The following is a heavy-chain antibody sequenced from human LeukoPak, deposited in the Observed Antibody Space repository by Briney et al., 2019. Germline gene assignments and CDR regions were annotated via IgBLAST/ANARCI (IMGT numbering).Heavy chain of an antibody. CDR1: GDSISGGSYY. D-gene: IGHD5-18*01. Sequence: TLSLTCTVSGDSISGGSYYWTWIRQPAGQGLEWIGRIYTSGSTNYNPSLKSRVTISIDTSKNQFSLKLSSVTAADTAVYYCATLGYSSGTDYWGLGTRVTVSS. J-gene: IGHJ4*02. CDR3: ATLGYSSGTDY. V-gene: IGHV4-61*02. CDR2: IYTSGST.